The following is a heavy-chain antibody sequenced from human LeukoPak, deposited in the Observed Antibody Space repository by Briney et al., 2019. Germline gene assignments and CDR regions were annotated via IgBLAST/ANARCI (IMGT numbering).Heavy chain of an antibody. CDR2: IKSKTDGGTT. CDR3: TTRGSESGCPFF. CDR1: GFTFSNAW. J-gene: IGHJ1*01. V-gene: IGHV3-15*01. D-gene: IGHD3-10*01. Sequence: GGSLRLSCAASGFTFSNAWMVWVRQAPGKGLEWVGRIKSKTDGGTTDYAAPVKARFTISRDDSKNTLYLEMNSLKTEDTAVYYCTTRGSESGCPFFWGERPLLTVSS.